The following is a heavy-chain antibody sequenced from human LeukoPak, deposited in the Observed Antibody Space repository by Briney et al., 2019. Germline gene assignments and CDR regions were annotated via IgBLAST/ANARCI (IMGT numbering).Heavy chain of an antibody. CDR2: IRYDGSNK. V-gene: IGHV3-30*02. CDR1: GFTFCSYG. Sequence: GGSLRLSCAASGFTFCSYGMHWVRQAPGKGLEWVAFIRYDGSNKYYADSVKGRFTISRDNSKNTLYLQMNSLRAEDTAVYYCASTGQQLVLDAFDIWGQGTMVTVSS. CDR3: ASTGQQLVLDAFDI. D-gene: IGHD6-13*01. J-gene: IGHJ3*02.